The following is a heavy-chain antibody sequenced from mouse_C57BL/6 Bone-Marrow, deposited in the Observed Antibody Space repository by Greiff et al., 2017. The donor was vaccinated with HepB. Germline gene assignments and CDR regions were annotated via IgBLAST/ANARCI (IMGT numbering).Heavy chain of an antibody. CDR3: TRGPYYYGSSYWYFDV. CDR2: IYPGNSDT. V-gene: IGHV1-5*01. D-gene: IGHD1-1*01. CDR1: GYTFTSYW. J-gene: IGHJ1*03. Sequence: EVQLQQSGTVLARPGASVKMSCKTSGYTFTSYWMHWVKQRPGQGLEWIGAIYPGNSDTSYNQKFKGKAKLTAVTSASTAYMELSSLTNEDSAVYYWTRGPYYYGSSYWYFDVWGTGTTVTVSS.